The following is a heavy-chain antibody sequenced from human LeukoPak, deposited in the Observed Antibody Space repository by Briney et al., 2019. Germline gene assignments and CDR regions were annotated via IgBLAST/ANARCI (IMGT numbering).Heavy chain of an antibody. V-gene: IGHV4-4*07. CDR3: ARVRADYYGSRSHYKVWFDP. Sequence: KSSETLSLTCTVSGGSISSYYWSWIRQPAGKGLEWIGRIYSSGSTNYNPSLKSRVTMSVDTSKNQFSLKLSSVTAADTAVYYCARVRADYYGSRSHYKVWFDPWGQGTLVTVSS. CDR2: IYSSGST. CDR1: GGSISSYY. J-gene: IGHJ5*02. D-gene: IGHD3-10*01.